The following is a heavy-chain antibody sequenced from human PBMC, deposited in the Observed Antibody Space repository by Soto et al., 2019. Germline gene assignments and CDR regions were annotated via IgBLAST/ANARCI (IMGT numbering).Heavy chain of an antibody. Sequence: EVQLLESGGGLVQPGGSLRLSCAASGFTFSSYAMSWVRQAPGKGLEWVSAISGSGGSTYYADSVKGRFTISRDNSKNTLYLQMNSLRAEDTAVYYCAKGYYDILTGYYKPFDYWGQGTLVTVSS. J-gene: IGHJ4*02. D-gene: IGHD3-9*01. CDR3: AKGYYDILTGYYKPFDY. CDR2: ISGSGGST. CDR1: GFTFSSYA. V-gene: IGHV3-23*01.